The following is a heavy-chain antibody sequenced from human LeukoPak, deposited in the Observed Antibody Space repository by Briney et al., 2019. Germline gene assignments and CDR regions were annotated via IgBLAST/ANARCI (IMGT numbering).Heavy chain of an antibody. D-gene: IGHD3-22*01. CDR3: ARDRQYYYDSSGYPPGYFDY. V-gene: IGHV1-2*02. CDR1: GYTFTGYY. Sequence: ASVKVSCKASGYTFTGYYMHWVRQAPGQGLEWMGWINPNSGGTNYAQKFQGRVTMTRDTSISTAYMELSRLRSDDTAVYYCARDRQYYYDSSGYPPGYFDYWGQGTLVTVSS. CDR2: INPNSGGT. J-gene: IGHJ4*02.